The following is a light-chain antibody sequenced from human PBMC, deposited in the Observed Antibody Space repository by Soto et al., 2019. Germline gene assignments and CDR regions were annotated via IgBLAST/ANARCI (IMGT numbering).Light chain of an antibody. CDR3: QSYDSSLSEDVV. CDR2: GNS. V-gene: IGLV1-40*01. Sequence: QSVLTQPPSVSGAPGQRVTISCTASSSNIGAGYDVHWYQQLPGTAPKLLIYGNSNRPSGVPDRFSGSKSGTSASLAITGLQAEDEADYYCQSYDSSLSEDVVFGGGTQLTVL. CDR1: SSNIGAGYD. J-gene: IGLJ2*01.